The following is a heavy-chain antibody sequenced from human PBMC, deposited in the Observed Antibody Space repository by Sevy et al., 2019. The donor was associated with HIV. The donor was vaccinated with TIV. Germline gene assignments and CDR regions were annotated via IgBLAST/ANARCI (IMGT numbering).Heavy chain of an antibody. D-gene: IGHD2-8*01. CDR3: ARDRCTDGVCFRLGYFDY. Sequence: GGSLRLSCAASGFTFGNHAIHWVRQAPGKGLEWVAIISFDGRNEHYADSVKGRFTISRDNSKNTVYLQMTRLRTEDTAVYYCARDRCTDGVCFRLGYFDYWGQGTLVTVSS. CDR2: ISFDGRNE. CDR1: GFTFGNHA. V-gene: IGHV3-30*04. J-gene: IGHJ4*01.